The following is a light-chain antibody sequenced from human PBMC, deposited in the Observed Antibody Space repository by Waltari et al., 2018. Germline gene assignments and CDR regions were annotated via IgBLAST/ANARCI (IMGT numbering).Light chain of an antibody. Sequence: QSALSQPASVSGSPGQSITISCTGASSDVGGHDYVSWYQQHPGTAPKLIIRDVNNRPSGVSTRFSGSKSGNTASLTISGLQAEDEADYYCSSYSTSSSLILFGEGTKVTVL. CDR1: SSDVGGHDY. J-gene: IGLJ2*01. CDR3: SSYSTSSSLIL. V-gene: IGLV2-14*03. CDR2: DVN.